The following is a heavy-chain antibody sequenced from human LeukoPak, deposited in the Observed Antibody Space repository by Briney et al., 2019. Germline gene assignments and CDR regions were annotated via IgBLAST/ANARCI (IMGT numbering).Heavy chain of an antibody. CDR2: MNPNSGNT. V-gene: IGHV1-8*03. CDR1: GYTFTSYY. CDR3: ARGVGMVVRGVIKARKGSYYMDV. D-gene: IGHD3-10*01. Sequence: ASVKVSCKASGYTFTSYYMHWVRQATGQGLEWMGWMNPNSGNTGYTQKFQGRVTITRNTSISTAYMELSSLRSEDTAVYYCARGVGMVVRGVIKARKGSYYMDVWGKGTTVTVSS. J-gene: IGHJ6*03.